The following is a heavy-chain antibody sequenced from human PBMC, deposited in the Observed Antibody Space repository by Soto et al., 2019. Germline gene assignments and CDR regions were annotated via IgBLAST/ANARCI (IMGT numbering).Heavy chain of an antibody. V-gene: IGHV3-23*01. Sequence: GGSLRLSCAASGFTFSSYAMSWVRPAPGKGLEWVSAISGSGGSTYYADSVKGRFTISRDNSKNTLYLQMNSLRAEDTAVYYCAKVLRFLEWLLYEDYFDYWGQGTLVTVSS. CDR1: GFTFSSYA. CDR3: AKVLRFLEWLLYEDYFDY. CDR2: ISGSGGST. J-gene: IGHJ4*02. D-gene: IGHD3-3*01.